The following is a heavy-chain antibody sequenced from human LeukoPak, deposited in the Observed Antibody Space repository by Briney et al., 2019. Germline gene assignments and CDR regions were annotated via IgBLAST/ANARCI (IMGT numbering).Heavy chain of an antibody. D-gene: IGHD3-3*02. Sequence: PSETLSLTCTVSGGSISTYYWNWIRQPPGKGLEWIGYIYYSGNTNYNPSLKSRVTISVDTSKNQFSLNLTSVTAADTAVYYCARGGIRQTFDNWGQGTLVTVSS. V-gene: IGHV4-59*01. CDR1: GGSISTYY. CDR2: IYYSGNT. CDR3: ARGGIRQTFDN. J-gene: IGHJ4*02.